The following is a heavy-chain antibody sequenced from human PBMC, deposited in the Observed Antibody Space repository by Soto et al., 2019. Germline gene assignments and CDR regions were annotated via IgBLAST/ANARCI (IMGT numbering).Heavy chain of an antibody. D-gene: IGHD1-26*01. CDR2: IYYSGRT. J-gene: IGHJ5*02. CDR3: ARCLFSYGARFDP. V-gene: IGHV4-59*01. CDR1: GGSISSYY. Sequence: QVQLQESGPGLVKPSETLSLTCTVSGGSISSYYWSWIRQPPGKGLEWIGYIYYSGRTNYNPSLKSRVTISVDTSKNPFSLKLSSVTAADTAVYYCARCLFSYGARFDPWCQGTLVTVSS.